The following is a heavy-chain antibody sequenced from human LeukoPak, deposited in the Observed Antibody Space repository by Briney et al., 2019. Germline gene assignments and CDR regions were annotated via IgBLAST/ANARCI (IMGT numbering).Heavy chain of an antibody. V-gene: IGHV3-48*03. CDR3: ASSLKYDILTGYYL. CDR1: GFTFSSYE. Sequence: QPGGSLRLSCAASGFTFSSYEMNWVRQAPGKGLEWVSYISSSGSTKYYADSVKGRFTISRDNAKNSLYLQVNSLRAEDTAVYYCASSLKYDILTGYYLWGQGTLVTVSS. D-gene: IGHD3-9*01. J-gene: IGHJ4*02. CDR2: ISSSGSTK.